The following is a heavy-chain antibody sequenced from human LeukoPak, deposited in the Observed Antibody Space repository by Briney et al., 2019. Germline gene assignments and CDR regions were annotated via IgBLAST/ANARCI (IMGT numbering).Heavy chain of an antibody. CDR2: IKHDGSEK. CDR1: GFTLSRYW. D-gene: IGHD3-10*01. V-gene: IGHV3-7*04. Sequence: GGSLRLSCAASGFTLSRYWMSWVRQAPGKGLEWVANIKHDGSEKYYVDSVKGRFTISRDNAKNPLYLQMNSLRGEDTAVYYCARDRDYYNYFEYWGQGTLVTVSS. CDR3: ARDRDYYNYFEY. J-gene: IGHJ4*02.